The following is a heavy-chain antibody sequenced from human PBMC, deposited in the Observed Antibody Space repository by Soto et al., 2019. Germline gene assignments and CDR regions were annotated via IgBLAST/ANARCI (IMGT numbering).Heavy chain of an antibody. CDR1: GYTFTSYG. CDR3: ARDLHYTNVYYGMDV. J-gene: IGHJ6*02. Sequence: ASVKVSCKASGYTFTSYGLSWVRQAPGQGLEWVGWISAYNGNTIFAQSVQGRVTMTTDTSTSTAYMELRSLRSDDTAVYYCARDLHYTNVYYGMDVWGQGTTVXVSS. CDR2: ISAYNGNT. D-gene: IGHD4-4*01. V-gene: IGHV1-18*01.